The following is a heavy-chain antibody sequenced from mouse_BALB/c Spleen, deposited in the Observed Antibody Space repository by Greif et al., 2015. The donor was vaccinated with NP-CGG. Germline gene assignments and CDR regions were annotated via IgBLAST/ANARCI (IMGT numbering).Heavy chain of an antibody. CDR2: IDPSDSYT. Sequence: QVQLQQSGAELVKPGASVKLSCKASGYTFTSYWMHWVKQRPGQGLEWIGEIDPSDSYTNYNQKFKGEATLTVDKSSSTAYMQLSSLTSEDSAVYYCARPYYGSSYDYAMDYWGQGTSVTVSS. CDR1: GYTFTSYW. J-gene: IGHJ4*01. CDR3: ARPYYGSSYDYAMDY. V-gene: IGHV1-69*02. D-gene: IGHD1-1*01.